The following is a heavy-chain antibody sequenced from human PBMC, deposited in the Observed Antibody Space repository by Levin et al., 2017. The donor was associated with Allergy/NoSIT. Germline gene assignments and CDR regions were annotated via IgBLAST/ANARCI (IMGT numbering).Heavy chain of an antibody. CDR1: GFTFSNYA. D-gene: IGHD3-10*01. CDR2: IGGGGGDT. V-gene: IGHV3-23*01. Sequence: PGGSLRLSCAASGFTFSNYAMSWVRQAPEKGLEWVSSIGGGGGDTYYADSVKGRFTISRDNSKNTLYLQMNSLRAEDTAVYYCANVGGSATTLVEDWGQGTLVTVSS. J-gene: IGHJ4*02. CDR3: ANVGGSATTLVED.